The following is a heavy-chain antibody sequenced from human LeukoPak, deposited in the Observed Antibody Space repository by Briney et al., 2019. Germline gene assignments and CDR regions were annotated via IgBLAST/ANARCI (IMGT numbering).Heavy chain of an antibody. J-gene: IGHJ4*02. D-gene: IGHD5-18*01. CDR3: ARGTSKLHLWLPMCFDY. CDR1: GYIFTGYY. Sequence: ASVKVSCKASGYIFTGYYMHWVRQAPGQGLEWMGRINPNSGGTNYAQKFQGRVTMTRHTSISTAYMELSRLRSDDTAVYYCARGTSKLHLWLPMCFDYWGQGTLVTVSS. CDR2: INPNSGGT. V-gene: IGHV1-2*06.